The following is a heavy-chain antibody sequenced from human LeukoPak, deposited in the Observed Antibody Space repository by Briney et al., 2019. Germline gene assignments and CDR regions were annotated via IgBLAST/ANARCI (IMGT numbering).Heavy chain of an antibody. V-gene: IGHV1-8*01. CDR2: IHPSSGYR. CDR1: GYTFTDYD. CDR3: ARVTSGVSYNWFDP. Sequence: GASVKVSCKTSGYTFTDYDINWVRQAPGQGLEWMGYIHPSSGYRESAQKFQGRVTMTRNVSTGTAYMELSSLTSEDTAVYYCARVTSGVSYNWFDPWGQGTLITVSS. J-gene: IGHJ5*02. D-gene: IGHD2-2*01.